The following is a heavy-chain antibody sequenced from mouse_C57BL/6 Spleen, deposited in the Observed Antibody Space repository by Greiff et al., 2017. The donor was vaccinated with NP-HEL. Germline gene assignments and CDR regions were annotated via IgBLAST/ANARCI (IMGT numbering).Heavy chain of an antibody. J-gene: IGHJ3*01. CDR2: IDPSDSYT. CDR3: ATCLDSSGPFAY. D-gene: IGHD3-2*02. CDR1: GYTFTSYW. V-gene: IGHV1-69*01. Sequence: QVQLQQPGAELVMPGASVKLSCQASGYTFTSYWMHWVKQRPGQGLEWIGEIDPSDSYTNYNQKFKGKSTLTVDKSSSTAYMQLSSLTSEDSAVYYCATCLDSSGPFAYWGQGTLVTVSA.